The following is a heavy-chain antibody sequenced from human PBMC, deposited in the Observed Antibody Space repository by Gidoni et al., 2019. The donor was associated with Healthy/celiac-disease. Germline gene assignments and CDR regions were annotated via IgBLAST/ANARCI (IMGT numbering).Heavy chain of an antibody. D-gene: IGHD3-22*01. J-gene: IGHJ4*02. Sequence: EVQLVESGGGLVKPGGSLRLSCAASGCTFSSYSMNWVRQAPGKGLEWVSSISSSSSYIYYADSVKGRFTISRDNAKNSLYLQMNSLRAEDTAVYYCAREDTMIVAPDYWGQGTLVTVSS. V-gene: IGHV3-21*01. CDR2: ISSSSSYI. CDR1: GCTFSSYS. CDR3: AREDTMIVAPDY.